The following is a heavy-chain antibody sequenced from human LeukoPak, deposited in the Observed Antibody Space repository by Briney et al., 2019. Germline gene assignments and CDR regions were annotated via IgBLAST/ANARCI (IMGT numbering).Heavy chain of an antibody. CDR2: IYYSGST. V-gene: IGHV4-39*01. Sequence: SETLSLTCTVLDRCITTTSYYGVWIRQPPGKGLEWIGSIYYSGSTYYNPSLKSRVTISVDTSKNQFSLKLSSVTAADTAVYYCARALYSYYMDVWGKGTTVTVSS. CDR1: DRCITTTSYY. CDR3: ARALYSYYMDV. J-gene: IGHJ6*03.